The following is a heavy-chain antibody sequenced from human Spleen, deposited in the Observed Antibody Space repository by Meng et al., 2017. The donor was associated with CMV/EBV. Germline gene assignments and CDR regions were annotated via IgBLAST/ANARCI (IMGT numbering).Heavy chain of an antibody. CDR2: ISDSGSTI. D-gene: IGHD1-26*01. CDR1: GFTFSDYY. V-gene: IGHV3-11*04. Sequence: GGSLRLSCATSGFTFSDYYMSWIRQAPGKGLEWVSYISDSGSTIYYADSVRGRFTVSRDNAKNSLHLQMNSLRAEDTAVYYCARDTTSPFDYWGQGTLVTVSS. J-gene: IGHJ4*02. CDR3: ARDTTSPFDY.